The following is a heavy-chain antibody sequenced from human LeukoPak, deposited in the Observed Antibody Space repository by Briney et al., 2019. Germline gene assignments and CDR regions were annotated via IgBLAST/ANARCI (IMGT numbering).Heavy chain of an antibody. CDR2: INSDGSST. V-gene: IGHV3-74*01. Sequence: GGSLRLSCAASGFTFSIYWMHWVRQAPGKGLVWVSRINSDGSSTSYADSAKGRFTISRDNAKNTLYLQTNSLRAEDTAVYYCARDEDWSGYYGAFDIWGQGTMVTVSS. CDR1: GFTFSIYW. D-gene: IGHD3-3*01. J-gene: IGHJ3*02. CDR3: ARDEDWSGYYGAFDI.